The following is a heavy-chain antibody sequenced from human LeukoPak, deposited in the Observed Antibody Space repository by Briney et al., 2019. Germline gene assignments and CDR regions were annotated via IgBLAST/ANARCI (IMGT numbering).Heavy chain of an antibody. J-gene: IGHJ4*02. V-gene: IGHV3-66*01. Sequence: PGGSLRLSCAASGFTVSNNYMRWVRQAPGKGLEWVSFIYRGGNIYYSDSAKGRFTLSRDDSKNTLYLQMHSLRVEDTAVYYCARGGSNAGYWGQGTLVTVSS. CDR1: GFTVSNNY. CDR2: IYRGGNI. D-gene: IGHD1-26*01. CDR3: ARGGSNAGY.